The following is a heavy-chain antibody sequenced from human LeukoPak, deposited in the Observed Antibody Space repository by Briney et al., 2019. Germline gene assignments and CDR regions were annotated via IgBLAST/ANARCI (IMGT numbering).Heavy chain of an antibody. D-gene: IGHD3-3*01. CDR3: ARAPRRTYYDFWSGFRDAFDI. V-gene: IGHV4-39*07. CDR2: IYYSGST. CDR1: GGSINSSSYY. Sequence: SETLSLTCTVSGGSINSSSYYWGWIRQPPGKGPEWIGSIYYSGSTYYNPSLKSRVTISVDTSKNQFSLKLSSVTAADTAVYYCARAPRRTYYDFWSGFRDAFDIWGQGTMVTVSS. J-gene: IGHJ3*02.